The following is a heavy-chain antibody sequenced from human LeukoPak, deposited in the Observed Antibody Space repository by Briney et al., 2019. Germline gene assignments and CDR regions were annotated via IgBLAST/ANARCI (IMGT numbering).Heavy chain of an antibody. CDR1: GYTFPSYF. Sequence: ASVKVSCKASGYTFPSYFMYWVRQAPGQGLEWMGIINPTGGSTTYAQKFQGRVTMTRDTSTSTVYMELSSLRSEDTAVYYCARTAARRFDYWGQGTLVTVSS. CDR2: INPTGGST. CDR3: ARTAARRFDY. J-gene: IGHJ4*02. D-gene: IGHD6-6*01. V-gene: IGHV1-46*01.